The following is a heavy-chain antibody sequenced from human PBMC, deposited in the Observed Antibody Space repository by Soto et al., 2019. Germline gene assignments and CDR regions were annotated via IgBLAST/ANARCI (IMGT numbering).Heavy chain of an antibody. D-gene: IGHD3-22*01. CDR1: GYTFTSYD. Sequence: ASVKVSCKASGYTFTSYDINRVRQATGQGLEWMGWMNPNSANTGYAQKFQGRVTMTRNTSISTAYMELSSLRSEDTAVYYCAREPYYDSDYYYYGMGVWGQGTTVTVSS. V-gene: IGHV1-8*01. CDR3: AREPYYDSDYYYYGMGV. CDR2: MNPNSANT. J-gene: IGHJ6*02.